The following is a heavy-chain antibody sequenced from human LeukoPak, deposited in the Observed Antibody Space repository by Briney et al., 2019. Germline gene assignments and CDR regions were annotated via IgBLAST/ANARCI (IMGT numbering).Heavy chain of an antibody. CDR1: GFSFSSYS. J-gene: IGHJ4*02. CDR2: ISSSSGYI. D-gene: IGHD5-18*01. V-gene: IGHV3-21*05. Sequence: GGSLRLSCAVSGFSFSSYSMNWVRQAPGKGLEWVSYISSSSGYIYDADSVKGRFTISRDNSKNTLYLQMNSLRAEDTAVYYCARAGRGTAMVPIDYWGQGTLVTVSS. CDR3: ARAGRGTAMVPIDY.